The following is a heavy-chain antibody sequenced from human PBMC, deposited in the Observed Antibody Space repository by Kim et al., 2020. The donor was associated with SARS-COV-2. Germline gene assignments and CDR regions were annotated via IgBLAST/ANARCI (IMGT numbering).Heavy chain of an antibody. CDR2: IIPILGIA. CDR1: GGTFSSYA. CDR3: ARMGIAAAGRKNYYYYYYMDV. Sequence: SVKVSCKASGGTFSSYAISWVRQAPGQGLEWMGRIIPILGIANYAQKFQGRVTITADKSTSTAYMELSSLRSEDTAVYYCARMGIAAAGRKNYYYYYYMDVWGKGTTVTVSS. V-gene: IGHV1-69*04. J-gene: IGHJ6*03. D-gene: IGHD6-13*01.